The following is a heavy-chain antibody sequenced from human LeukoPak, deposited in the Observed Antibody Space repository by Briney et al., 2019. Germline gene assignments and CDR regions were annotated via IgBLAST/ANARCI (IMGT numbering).Heavy chain of an antibody. CDR1: RFTFSDHY. J-gene: IGHJ3*02. CDR2: IRTRAKGYTT. V-gene: IGHV3-72*01. D-gene: IGHD3-22*01. CDR3: ARVGDYYDTRGFSSDAFDI. Sequence: GGSLRLSCAASRFTFSDHYMDWVRQAPGKGLEWVARIRTRAKGYTTQYAPSVRDRFSISRDDSTNSVYLQMNSLKTEDTAVYFCARVGDYYDTRGFSSDAFDIWGRGTMVTVAS.